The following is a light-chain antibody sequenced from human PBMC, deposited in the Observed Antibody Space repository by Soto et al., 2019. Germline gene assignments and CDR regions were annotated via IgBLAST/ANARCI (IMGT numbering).Light chain of an antibody. CDR2: DAS. CDR3: QNDRT. CDR1: WNVGSS. Sequence: FVLTQSPATLSLSPGERATLSCRASWNVGSSLAWHQQKPGQAPRLLMYDASKRPTGIPARFSGSGSGTDFTLTISSLEAEDFAVYYCQNDRTFGQGTRLEIK. V-gene: IGKV3-11*01. J-gene: IGKJ2*01.